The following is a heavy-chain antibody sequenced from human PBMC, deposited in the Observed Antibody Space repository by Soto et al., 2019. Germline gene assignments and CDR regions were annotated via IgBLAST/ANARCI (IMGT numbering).Heavy chain of an antibody. D-gene: IGHD1-1*01. J-gene: IGHJ5*02. CDR3: AGRSSLASVQLFFREISNYNWFDP. Sequence: SETLSLTCTVSNGSISSPIYYWGWIRQPPGKGLEWIGSIYHTGSTYYNPSLQGRVTISVDTSKNQFSLKLSSVTAADTAMYFCAGRSSLASVQLFFREISNYNWFDPWGQGTLVTVSS. V-gene: IGHV4-39*01. CDR1: NGSISSPIYY. CDR2: IYHTGST.